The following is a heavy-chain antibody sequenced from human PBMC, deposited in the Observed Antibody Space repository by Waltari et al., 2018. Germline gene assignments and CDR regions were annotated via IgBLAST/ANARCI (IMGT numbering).Heavy chain of an antibody. J-gene: IGHJ4*02. D-gene: IGHD3-22*01. CDR1: GGSFSGYY. CDR3: ARVSNAITYYYDSSGYYYNDY. Sequence: QVQLQQWGAGLLKPSETLSLTCAVYGGSFSGYYWSWIRQPPGKGLEWIGEINHSGSTNYNPSLKRRVTISVDTSKNQFSLKRSSVTAADTAVYYCARVSNAITYYYDSSGYYYNDYWGQGTLVSVSS. V-gene: IGHV4-34*01. CDR2: INHSGST.